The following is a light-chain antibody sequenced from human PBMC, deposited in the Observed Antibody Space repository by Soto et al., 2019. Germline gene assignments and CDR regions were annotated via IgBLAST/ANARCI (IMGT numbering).Light chain of an antibody. V-gene: IGKV1-39*01. CDR1: QSISDW. CDR2: AAS. CDR3: QQSYSTPQT. Sequence: DIQMTQSPSTLPASVGDRVTLTCRASQSISDWLAWYQQKPGTAPKFLIYAASSLQSGVPSRFSGSGAGTDFTLTISSLQPEDFATYYCQQSYSTPQTFGQGTKVDIK. J-gene: IGKJ1*01.